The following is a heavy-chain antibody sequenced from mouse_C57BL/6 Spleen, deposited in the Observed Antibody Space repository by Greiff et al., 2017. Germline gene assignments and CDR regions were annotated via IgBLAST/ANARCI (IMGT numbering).Heavy chain of an antibody. Sequence: VKLKQPGAELVRPGTSVKLSCKASGYTFTSYWMHWVKQRPGQGLEWIGVIDPSDSYTNYNQKFKGKATLTVDTSSSTAYMQLSSLTSEDSAVYYCARYYYGSSYDYYAMDYWGQGTSVTVSS. CDR3: ARYYYGSSYDYYAMDY. CDR1: GYTFTSYW. J-gene: IGHJ4*01. CDR2: IDPSDSYT. V-gene: IGHV1-59*01. D-gene: IGHD1-1*01.